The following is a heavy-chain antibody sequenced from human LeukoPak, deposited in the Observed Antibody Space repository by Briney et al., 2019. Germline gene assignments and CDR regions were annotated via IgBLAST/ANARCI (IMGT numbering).Heavy chain of an antibody. CDR1: GFSLSTSGLG. CDR3: AHRLSGQLAMDV. D-gene: IGHD6-6*01. Sequence: SGPTLINPTQTLTLTCTFSGFSLSTSGLGVGWIRQPPGKALEWLALIYWDDDKRYNPSLKSRHTITKDTSKNQMVHTMTNMDPVDTATYYCAHRLSGQLAMDVWGKGITVSVCS. CDR2: IYWDDDK. V-gene: IGHV2-5*02. J-gene: IGHJ6*03.